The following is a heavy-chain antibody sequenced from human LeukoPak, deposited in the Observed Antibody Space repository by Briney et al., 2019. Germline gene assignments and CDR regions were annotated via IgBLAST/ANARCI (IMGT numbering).Heavy chain of an antibody. J-gene: IGHJ4*02. Sequence: GGSLRLSCAASGFIFKDYWMIWVRQAPGKGLEWVSGITGSAGSTHYADSVKGRFTISRDNTKNTLYLQMNSLRAEDTAIYYCAKSSYYDSSGYYREYYFDYWGQGTLVTVSS. CDR3: AKSSYYDSSGYYREYYFDY. V-gene: IGHV3-23*01. CDR2: ITGSAGST. D-gene: IGHD3-22*01. CDR1: GFIFKDYW.